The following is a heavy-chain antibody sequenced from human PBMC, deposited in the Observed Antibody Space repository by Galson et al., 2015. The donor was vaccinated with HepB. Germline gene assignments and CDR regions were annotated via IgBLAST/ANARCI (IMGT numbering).Heavy chain of an antibody. D-gene: IGHD1-26*01. CDR3: ASPGGVGAFG. CDR2: ISYDGSNK. J-gene: IGHJ4*02. Sequence: SLRLSCAASGFTFSSYAMHWVRQAPGKGLEWVAVISYDGSNKYYADSVKGRFTISRDNSKNTLYLQMNSLRAEDTAVYYCASPGGVGAFGWGQGTLVTVSS. CDR1: GFTFSSYA. V-gene: IGHV3-30*04.